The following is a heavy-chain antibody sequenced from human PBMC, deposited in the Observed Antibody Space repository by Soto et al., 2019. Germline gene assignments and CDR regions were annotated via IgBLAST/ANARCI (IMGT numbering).Heavy chain of an antibody. J-gene: IGHJ4*02. CDR2: ISSSSSYI. Sequence: EVQLVESGGGLVKPGGSLRLSCAASGFTFSSYSMNWVRQAPGKGLEWVSSISSSSSYIYYADSVKGRFTISRDNAKNSLYLQMNSLRAEDTAVYYCASDYGSGSTRDYWGQGTLVTVSS. CDR3: ASDYGSGSTRDY. D-gene: IGHD3-10*01. V-gene: IGHV3-21*01. CDR1: GFTFSSYS.